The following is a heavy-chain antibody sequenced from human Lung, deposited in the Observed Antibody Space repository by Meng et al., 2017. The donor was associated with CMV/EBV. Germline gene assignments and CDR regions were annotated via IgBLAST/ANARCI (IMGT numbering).Heavy chain of an antibody. V-gene: IGHV3-30-3*01. CDR1: GFTL. CDR2: ISYDESKK. D-gene: IGHD6-19*01. J-gene: IGHJ4*02. Sequence: LSCAASGFTLHWVSQAPGKGLEWVAVISYDESKKYYADSVKGRFTISRDNFKDTLYLQMNSLRVDDTAVYYCARAVSAVADSPFDYWGRGALVTVSS. CDR3: ARAVSAVADSPFDY.